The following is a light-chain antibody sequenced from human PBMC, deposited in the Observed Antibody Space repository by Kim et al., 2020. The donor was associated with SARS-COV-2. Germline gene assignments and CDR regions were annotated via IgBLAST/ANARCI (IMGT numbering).Light chain of an antibody. CDR3: QQRNSWPPAVT. Sequence: PGERAALSCRASQNIDTYLAWYQQRPGQAPRLLVYDASNRATGVPDRFSGSGSGTDFTLTISSLEPEDFSVYYCQQRNSWPPAVTFGGGTKVDIK. CDR2: DAS. V-gene: IGKV3-11*01. CDR1: QNIDTY. J-gene: IGKJ4*01.